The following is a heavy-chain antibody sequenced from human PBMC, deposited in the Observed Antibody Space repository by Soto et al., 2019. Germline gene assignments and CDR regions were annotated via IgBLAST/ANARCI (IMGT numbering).Heavy chain of an antibody. V-gene: IGHV1-18*01. J-gene: IGHJ3*02. D-gene: IGHD5-18*01. CDR1: GYRFTSYG. CDR3: ASVDTAMGDAFDI. CDR2: ISAYNGNT. Sequence: GASVKVSCKASGYRFTSYGISWGRQAPGQGLEWMGWISAYNGNTNYAQKLQGRVTMTTDTSTSTAYMELRSLRSDDTAVYYCASVDTAMGDAFDIWGQGTMVTVSS.